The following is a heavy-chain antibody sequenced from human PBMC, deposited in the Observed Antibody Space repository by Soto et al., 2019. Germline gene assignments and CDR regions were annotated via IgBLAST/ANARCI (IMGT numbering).Heavy chain of an antibody. D-gene: IGHD2-15*01. CDR3: ARGGGYCSXGSCYSRGAPYYYGMDV. J-gene: IGHJ6*02. CDR2: IYYSGST. Sequence: SETLSLTCTVSGGSISSGGYYWSWIRQHPGKGLEWIGYIYYSGSTYYNPSLKSRVTISVDTSKNQFSLKLSSVTAADTAVYYCARGGGYCSXGSCYSRGAPYYYGMDVWGQGTTVTVSS. CDR1: GGSISSGGYY. V-gene: IGHV4-31*03.